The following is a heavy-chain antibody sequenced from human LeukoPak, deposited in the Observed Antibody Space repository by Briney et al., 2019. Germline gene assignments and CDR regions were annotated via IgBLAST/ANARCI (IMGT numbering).Heavy chain of an antibody. CDR2: ISYYEHGQ. Sequence: GPRRLSCAASGTAFTTYTFHWVRQAPGKGLEWVAFISYYEHGQNYVDSVKGRFSVSRDNSKNTLFLEMNSLRPEDTAVYYCARDRYGDYTAGIDAFDIWGQGTMVTDSS. J-gene: IGHJ3*02. V-gene: IGHV3-30*16. CDR1: GTAFTTYT. CDR3: ARDRYGDYTAGIDAFDI. D-gene: IGHD4-17*01.